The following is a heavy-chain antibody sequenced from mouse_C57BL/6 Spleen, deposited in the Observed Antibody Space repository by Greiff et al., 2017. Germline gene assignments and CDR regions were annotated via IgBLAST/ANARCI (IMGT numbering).Heavy chain of an antibody. CDR1: GFTFSDYG. V-gene: IGHV5-17*01. Sequence: EVKVVESGGGLVKPGGSLKLSCAASGFTFSDYGMHWVRQAPEKGLEWVAYISSGSSTIYYSDTVKGRFTISRDNAKNTLFLQVTSRRSEDAATDYCARAGYGNSFDYWGEGTTLTDSS. J-gene: IGHJ2*01. D-gene: IGHD2-1*01. CDR2: ISSGSSTI. CDR3: ARAGYGNSFDY.